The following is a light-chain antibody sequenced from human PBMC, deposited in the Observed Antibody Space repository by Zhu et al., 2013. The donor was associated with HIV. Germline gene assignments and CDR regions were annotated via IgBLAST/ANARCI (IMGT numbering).Light chain of an antibody. CDR2: GAS. J-gene: IGKJ5*01. CDR1: QTLSINY. Sequence: EIVLTQSPGTLSLSPGERATLSCRASQTLSINYLVWHQQKPGQAPRLLISGASTRAAGISDRFTGSGSGTDFTLTITRLEPDDFVVYYCQQYGSSPITFGRGTRPEIK. V-gene: IGKV3-20*01. CDR3: QQYGSSPIT.